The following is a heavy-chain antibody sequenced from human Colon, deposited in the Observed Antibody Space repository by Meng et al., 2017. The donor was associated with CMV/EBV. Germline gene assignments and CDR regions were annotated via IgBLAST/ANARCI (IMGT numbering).Heavy chain of an antibody. CDR3: VKAGASMIRTFDD. D-gene: IGHD1-26*01. V-gene: IGHV3-23*01. J-gene: IGHJ4*02. Sequence: GGSLRLSCEASGFTFNNFAMSWVRQAPGKGLEWVSGIRNSAGTTYYLDSVKGRFTISRDISKNTVYFQMNSLRDEDTAIYYCVKAGASMIRTFDDWGQGTLVTVSS. CDR2: IRNSAGTT. CDR1: GFTFNNFA.